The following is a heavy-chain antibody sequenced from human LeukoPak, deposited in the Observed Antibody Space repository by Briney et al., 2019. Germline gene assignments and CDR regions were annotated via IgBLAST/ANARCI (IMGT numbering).Heavy chain of an antibody. CDR3: ARVRCSGGSCYGEQAFDI. CDR2: IYYSGST. V-gene: IGHV4-39*07. D-gene: IGHD2-15*01. CDR1: GGSISSSSYY. J-gene: IGHJ3*02. Sequence: SETLSLTCTVSGGSISSSSYYWGWIRQPPGKGLEWIGSIYYSGSTYYNPSLKSRVTISVDTSKNQFSLKLSSVTAADTAVYYCARVRCSGGSCYGEQAFDIWGQGTMVTVSS.